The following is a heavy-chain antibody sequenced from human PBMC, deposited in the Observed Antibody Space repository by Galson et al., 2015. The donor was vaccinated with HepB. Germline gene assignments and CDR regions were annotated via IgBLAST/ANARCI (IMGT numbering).Heavy chain of an antibody. CDR1: GGSFSGYY. D-gene: IGHD3-3*01. Sequence: SETLSLTCAVYGGSFSGYYWSWIRQPPGKGLEWIGEINHSGSTNYNPSLKSRVTISVDTSKNQFSLKLSSVTAADTAVYYCAITSPDFWSGDFDYWGQGTLVTVSS. CDR3: AITSPDFWSGDFDY. J-gene: IGHJ4*02. V-gene: IGHV4-34*01. CDR2: INHSGST.